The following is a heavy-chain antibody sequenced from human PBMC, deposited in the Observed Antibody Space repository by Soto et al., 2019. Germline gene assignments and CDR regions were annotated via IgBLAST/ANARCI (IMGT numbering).Heavy chain of an antibody. D-gene: IGHD2-15*01. CDR2: INHSGST. CDR3: ARVTLGYCSGGSCRPYYFDY. V-gene: IGHV4-34*01. CDR1: GGSFSGYY. J-gene: IGHJ4*02. Sequence: PSETLSLTCAVYGGSFSGYYWSWIRQPPGKGLEWIGEINHSGSTNYNPSLKSRVTISVDTSKNQFSLKLSSVTAADTAVYYCARVTLGYCSGGSCRPYYFDYWGQGTLVTVSS.